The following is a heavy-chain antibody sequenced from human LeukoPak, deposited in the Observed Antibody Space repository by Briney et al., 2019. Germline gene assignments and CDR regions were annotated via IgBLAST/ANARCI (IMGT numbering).Heavy chain of an antibody. CDR3: AMGVDWGPFDY. J-gene: IGHJ4*02. CDR2: IYYSGST. Sequence: SETLSLTCTVSGGSISSYYWSWLRQPPGKGLEWIGYIYYSGSTNYNPSLTSRVTISVDTSKNQFSLKLSSVTAAGTAVYYCAMGVDWGPFDYWGQGTLVTVSS. V-gene: IGHV4-59*01. CDR1: GGSISSYY. D-gene: IGHD3/OR15-3a*01.